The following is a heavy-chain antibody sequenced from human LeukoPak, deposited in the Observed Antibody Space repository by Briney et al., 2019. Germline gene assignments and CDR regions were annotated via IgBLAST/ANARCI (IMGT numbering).Heavy chain of an antibody. CDR3: AKDSRGYSGYDFDS. CDR1: GFTFKSYA. D-gene: IGHD5-12*01. V-gene: IGHV3-23*01. J-gene: IGHJ4*02. CDR2: ISGGGGST. Sequence: GGSLRLSCAASGFTFKSYAMSWARQAPGKGLEWVSGISGGGGSTYYADSVKGRFTISRDNSKKKLYLQMNSLRAEDTAVYYCAKDSRGYSGYDFDSWGQGSPVTVSS.